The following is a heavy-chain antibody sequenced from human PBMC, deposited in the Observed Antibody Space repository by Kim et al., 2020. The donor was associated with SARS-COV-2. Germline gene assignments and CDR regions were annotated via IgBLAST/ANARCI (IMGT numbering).Heavy chain of an antibody. D-gene: IGHD3-16*02. V-gene: IGHV3-9*01. J-gene: IGHJ6*02. Sequence: GGSLRLSCVTSGFTFDDYAMHWVRQAPGKGLEWVSRISRNSDIVAYGDSVKGRFTISRDNAKNTLYLQMSSLRTEDTALYYCAKDREIVDTGGIDVWGQGTTVTVSS. CDR2: ISRNSDIV. CDR3: AKDREIVDTGGIDV. CDR1: GFTFDDYA.